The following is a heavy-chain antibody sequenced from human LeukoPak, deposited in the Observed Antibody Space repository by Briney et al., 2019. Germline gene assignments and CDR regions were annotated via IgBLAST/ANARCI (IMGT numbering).Heavy chain of an antibody. V-gene: IGHV3-7*01. CDR3: ARRGGSSSRRSPIDY. CDR2: IKQDGSEK. Sequence: GGSLRLSCAASGFTFSSYWMSWVRQAPGKGLEWVANIKQDGSEKYNVDSVRGRFTISRDNAKNSLFLQMNGLRAEDTAVYYCARRGGSSSRRSPIDYWGQGTLVTVSS. D-gene: IGHD6-6*01. J-gene: IGHJ4*02. CDR1: GFTFSSYW.